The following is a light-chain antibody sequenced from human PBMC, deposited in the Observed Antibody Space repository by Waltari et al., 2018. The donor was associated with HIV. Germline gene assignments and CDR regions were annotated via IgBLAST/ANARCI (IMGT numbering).Light chain of an antibody. CDR2: VNSDGSH. J-gene: IGLJ1*01. CDR1: SGHSSYA. V-gene: IGLV4-69*01. CDR3: QTWGTGIHV. Sequence: HLVLTQSPSASASLGASVMLTCPLSSGHSSYAIAWHQQQPEKGPRFLMKVNSDGSHKKGDGIPDRFSGSSSGAERYLIISSLQSEDEADYYCQTWGTGIHVFGTGTKVTVL.